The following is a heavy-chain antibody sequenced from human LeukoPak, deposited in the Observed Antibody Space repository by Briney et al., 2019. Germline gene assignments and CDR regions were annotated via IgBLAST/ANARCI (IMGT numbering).Heavy chain of an antibody. CDR2: IYYSGST. Sequence: SETLSPTCSVSGGSISSGGYYWSWIRQHPGKGLEWIGYIYYSGSTYYNPSLKSRVTISVDTSKNQFSLKLSSVTAADTAVYYCARVDYGDYGGLDYWGQGTLVTVSS. CDR3: ARVDYGDYGGLDY. D-gene: IGHD4-17*01. J-gene: IGHJ4*02. CDR1: GGSISSGGYY. V-gene: IGHV4-31*03.